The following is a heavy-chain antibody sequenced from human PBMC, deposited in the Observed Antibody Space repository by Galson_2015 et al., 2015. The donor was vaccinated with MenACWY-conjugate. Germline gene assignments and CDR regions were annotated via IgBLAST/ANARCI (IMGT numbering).Heavy chain of an antibody. J-gene: IGHJ4*02. Sequence: SLRLSCAASGFIFSSYAMHWVRQAPGKGLEWVAVISYDGSNKYYADSVKGRFTISRDNSKNTLYLQTNSLRAEDTAVYYCARVKYSGSYYFDYWGQGTLVTVSS. CDR2: ISYDGSNK. CDR1: GFIFSSYA. V-gene: IGHV3-30*04. D-gene: IGHD1-26*01. CDR3: ARVKYSGSYYFDY.